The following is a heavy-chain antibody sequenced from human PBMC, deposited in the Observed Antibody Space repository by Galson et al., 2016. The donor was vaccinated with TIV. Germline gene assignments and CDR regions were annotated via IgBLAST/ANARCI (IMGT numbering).Heavy chain of an antibody. D-gene: IGHD3-22*01. CDR2: ISSSSDYR. J-gene: IGHJ3*02. Sequence: SLRLSCAASGLIFRRYSMNWVRQAPGKGLEWVSTISSSSDYRFYADSVKGRFTISRDNARNSLHLQINSLRVEDTAVYYCARDRDYYDSSSYSPDAFDMWGQGTMVTVSS. CDR1: GLIFRRYS. V-gene: IGHV3-21*01. CDR3: ARDRDYYDSSSYSPDAFDM.